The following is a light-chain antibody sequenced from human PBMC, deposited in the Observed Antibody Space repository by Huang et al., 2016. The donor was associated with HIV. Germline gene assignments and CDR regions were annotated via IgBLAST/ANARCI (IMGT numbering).Light chain of an antibody. CDR2: EAS. J-gene: IGKJ1*01. Sequence: DIQMTQSPSSLSASVGDRVTITCRASQIISNYLNGYQQKPGEDPKVLIYEASTLQSGVPSRFSGSGSGTDFTLTITSLQPEDFATYYCQQTYSTPPWTFGQGTKVEIK. CDR3: QQTYSTPPWT. V-gene: IGKV1-39*01. CDR1: QIISNY.